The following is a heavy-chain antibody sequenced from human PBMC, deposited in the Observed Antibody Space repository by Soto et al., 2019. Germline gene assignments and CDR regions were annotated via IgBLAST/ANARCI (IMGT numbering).Heavy chain of an antibody. Sequence: QVQLVQSGAEVKKPGASVKVSCKASGYTFTFYGVSWVRQAPGQGLQWMGWISAYNGNTHYAQKLQGRVTVTTDTSTSTAYMELRSLRSDDTAVYYCARESSMRGLDYWGQGTLVTVSS. V-gene: IGHV1-18*01. D-gene: IGHD3-16*01. CDR3: ARESSMRGLDY. CDR1: GYTFTFYG. CDR2: ISAYNGNT. J-gene: IGHJ4*02.